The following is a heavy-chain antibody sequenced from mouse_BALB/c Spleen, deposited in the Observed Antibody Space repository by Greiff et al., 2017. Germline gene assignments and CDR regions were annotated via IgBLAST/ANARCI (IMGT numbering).Heavy chain of an antibody. V-gene: IGHV5-17*02. D-gene: IGHD2-4*01. Sequence: DVHLVESGGGLVQPGGSRKLSCAASGFTFSSFGMHWVRQAPEKGLEWVAYISSGSSTIYYADTVKGRFTISRDNPKNTLFLQMTSLRSEDTAMYYCARKDYYDYDGFAYWGQGTLVTVSA. CDR1: GFTFSSFG. J-gene: IGHJ3*01. CDR2: ISSGSSTI. CDR3: ARKDYYDYDGFAY.